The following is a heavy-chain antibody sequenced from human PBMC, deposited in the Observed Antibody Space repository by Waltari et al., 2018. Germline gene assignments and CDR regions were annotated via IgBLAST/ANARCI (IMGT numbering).Heavy chain of an antibody. V-gene: IGHV4-38-2*02. CDR1: GYSISSGYY. Sequence: QVQLQESGPGLVKPSETLSLTCTVSGYSISSGYYWGWIRKPPGKGLEWIGSIYHSGSTYYNPSLKSRVTISVDTSKNQFSLKLSSVTAEDTAVYYCAREGPLYGGNSGYMDVWGKGTTVTVSS. CDR2: IYHSGST. D-gene: IGHD2-21*02. J-gene: IGHJ6*03. CDR3: AREGPLYGGNSGYMDV.